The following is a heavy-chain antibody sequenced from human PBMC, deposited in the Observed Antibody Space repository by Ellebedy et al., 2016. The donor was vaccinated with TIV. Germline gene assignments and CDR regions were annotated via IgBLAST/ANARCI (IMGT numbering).Heavy chain of an antibody. CDR2: IRDSGDTT. CDR3: AKQKSTSAGSSDI. CDR1: GFRFRSYA. J-gene: IGHJ3*02. V-gene: IGHV3-23*01. D-gene: IGHD2-2*01. Sequence: PGGSLRLSCPASGFRFRSYAMNWVRQAPGKGLAWVSGIRDSGDTTYYPDSVKGRFTISRDNSKNTLYLQMNSLRVEDTAVYYCAKQKSTSAGSSDIWGQGAMVTVSS.